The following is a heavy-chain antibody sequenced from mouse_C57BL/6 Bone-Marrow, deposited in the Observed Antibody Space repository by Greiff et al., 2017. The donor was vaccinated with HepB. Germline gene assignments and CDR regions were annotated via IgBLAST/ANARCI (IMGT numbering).Heavy chain of an antibody. CDR3: ARGSLYYYGSSYYFDY. D-gene: IGHD1-1*01. CDR2: INPYNGGT. J-gene: IGHJ2*01. V-gene: IGHV1-19*01. Sequence: VQLQQSGPVLVKPGASVKMSCKASGYTFTDYYMNWVKQSHGKSLEWIGVINPYNGGTSYNQKFKGKATLTVDKSSSTAYMELNSLTSEDSAVYYCARGSLYYYGSSYYFDYWGQGTTLTVSS. CDR1: GYTFTDYY.